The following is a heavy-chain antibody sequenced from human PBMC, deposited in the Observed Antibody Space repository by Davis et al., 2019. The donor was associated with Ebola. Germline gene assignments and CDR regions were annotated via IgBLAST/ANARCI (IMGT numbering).Heavy chain of an antibody. V-gene: IGHV1-3*01. D-gene: IGHD1-26*01. J-gene: IGHJ4*02. CDR2: INAGNGDT. Sequence: ASVKVSCKASGYIFTSYAMHWVRQAPGQRLEWMGWINAGNGDTKYSQKFRDRVTITRDTSASTSYMELSSLRSEDTAVYYCARALGYSGSYYGYWGQGTLVTVSS. CDR1: GYIFTSYA. CDR3: ARALGYSGSYYGY.